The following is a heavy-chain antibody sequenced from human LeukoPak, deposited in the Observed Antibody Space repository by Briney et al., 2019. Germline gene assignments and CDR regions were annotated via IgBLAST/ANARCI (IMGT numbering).Heavy chain of an antibody. V-gene: IGHV4-4*02. J-gene: IGHJ4*02. CDR2: IYHSGST. CDR3: ARGVSYYDILTGYYSDPYFDY. Sequence: SGTLSLTCAVSGGSISSSNWWSWVRPPPGKGLEWIGEIYHSGSTNYNPSLKSRVTISVDKSKNQFSLKLSSVTAADTAVYYCARGVSYYDILTGYYSDPYFDYWGQGTLVTVSS. CDR1: GGSISSSNW. D-gene: IGHD3-9*01.